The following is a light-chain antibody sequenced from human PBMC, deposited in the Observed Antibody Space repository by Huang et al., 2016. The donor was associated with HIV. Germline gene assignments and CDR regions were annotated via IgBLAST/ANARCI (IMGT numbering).Light chain of an antibody. V-gene: IGKV1-6*01. CDR1: QDIRND. J-gene: IGKJ1*01. Sequence: AIQMTQSPSSLSASVGDRVTITCRANQDIRNDLGWYQQKPGKAPKLLIYAASSLQSGVPSMFSRSGSGTDFTLTISSLQPEDFATYYCLQDYNYPWTFGQGTKVEIK. CDR2: AAS. CDR3: LQDYNYPWT.